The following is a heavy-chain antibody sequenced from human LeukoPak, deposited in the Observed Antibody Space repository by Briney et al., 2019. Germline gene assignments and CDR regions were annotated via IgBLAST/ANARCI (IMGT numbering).Heavy chain of an antibody. CDR2: IYYSGTT. D-gene: IGHD5-24*01. CDR3: ARVRRDGYNSPDY. CDR1: GDSINSLDL. J-gene: IGHJ4*02. V-gene: IGHV4-59*11. Sequence: SGTLSLTCTVSGDSINSLDLWSWVRQPPGKGLECIGYIYYSGTTYYNPSLKSRVTISVDTSKNQFSLKLSSVTAADTAVYYCARVRRDGYNSPDYWGQGTLVTVSS.